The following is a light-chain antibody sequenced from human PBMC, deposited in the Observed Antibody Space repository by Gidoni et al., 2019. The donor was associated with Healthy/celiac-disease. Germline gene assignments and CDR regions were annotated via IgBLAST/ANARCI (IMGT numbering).Light chain of an antibody. CDR3: QQYNNWPRT. CDR2: GAS. CDR1: QSVSSN. Sequence: ETVMPQSPATLSVSPGGRATLACRASQSVSSNLAWYQQKPGQAPRLLIYGASTRATGSPARFSGSGSGTEFTLTISSLHSEDFAVYYCQQYNNWPRTFGQGTKVEIK. J-gene: IGKJ1*01. V-gene: IGKV3-15*01.